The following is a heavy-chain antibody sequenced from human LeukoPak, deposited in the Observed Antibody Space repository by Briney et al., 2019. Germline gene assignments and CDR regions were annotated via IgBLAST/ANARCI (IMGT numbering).Heavy chain of an antibody. Sequence: GGSLRLSCATSGFTFSSYAMSWVRQAPGKGLEWVSGIGASGGGTYYADSVKGRFTISRDNSKNSLSLQMSSLRAEETAVYYCAKVDSSGWYGGVAFDIWGQGTVVIVSS. CDR1: GFTFSSYA. CDR3: AKVDSSGWYGGVAFDI. J-gene: IGHJ3*02. D-gene: IGHD6-19*01. V-gene: IGHV3-23*01. CDR2: IGASGGGT.